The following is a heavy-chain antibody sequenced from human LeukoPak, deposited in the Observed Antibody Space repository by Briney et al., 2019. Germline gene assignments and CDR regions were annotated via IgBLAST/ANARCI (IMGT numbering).Heavy chain of an antibody. J-gene: IGHJ4*02. V-gene: IGHV1-46*01. CDR2: INPSGGST. D-gene: IGHD3-10*01. CDR1: GYTFTSYY. CDR3: ARGSPRGSDRRPFDY. Sequence: ASVKASCKASGYTFTSYYMHWVRQAPGQGLEWMGIINPSGGSTSYAQKFQGRVTMTRDTSTSTVYMELSSLRSEDTAVYYCARGSPRGSDRRPFDYWGQGTLVTVSS.